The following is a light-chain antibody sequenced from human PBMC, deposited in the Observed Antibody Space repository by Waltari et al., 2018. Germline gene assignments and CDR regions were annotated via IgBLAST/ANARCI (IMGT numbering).Light chain of an antibody. CDR3: QQANSVPIT. CDR1: QGISSW. V-gene: IGKV1-12*01. Sequence: DIQMTQSPSYVSASVGDRVTIACRASQGISSWLAWYQQKPGKAPKLLIYAISTLQSGVPSRFSVSGSVTDFTLTISSLQPEDFATYYFQQANSVPITFGQGTRLEIK. CDR2: AIS. J-gene: IGKJ5*01.